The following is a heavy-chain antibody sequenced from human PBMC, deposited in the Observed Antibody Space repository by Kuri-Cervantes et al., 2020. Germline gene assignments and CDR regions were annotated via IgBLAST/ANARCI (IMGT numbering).Heavy chain of an antibody. Sequence: SETLSLTCAVYGGSFSGYYWSWIRQPPGKGLEWIGEINHSGSTNYNPSLKSRVTISVDTSKNQFSLKLSSGTAADTAVYYCARDSRVGWFDPWGQGTLVTVSS. V-gene: IGHV4-34*01. CDR2: INHSGST. CDR3: ARDSRVGWFDP. D-gene: IGHD2-15*01. J-gene: IGHJ5*02. CDR1: GGSFSGYY.